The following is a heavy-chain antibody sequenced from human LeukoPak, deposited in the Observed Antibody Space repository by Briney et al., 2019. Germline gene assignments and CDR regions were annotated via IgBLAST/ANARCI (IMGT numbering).Heavy chain of an antibody. Sequence: PGGSLRLSCAASGFTFSSYSMNWVRQAPGKGLEWVSSISSSSSYIYYADSVKGRFTISRDNAKNSLYLQMNSLRTEDTALYYCAKDIGDCGGDCYSPFDYWGQGTLVTVSS. J-gene: IGHJ4*02. CDR2: ISSSSSYI. D-gene: IGHD2-21*02. CDR3: AKDIGDCGGDCYSPFDY. CDR1: GFTFSSYS. V-gene: IGHV3-21*04.